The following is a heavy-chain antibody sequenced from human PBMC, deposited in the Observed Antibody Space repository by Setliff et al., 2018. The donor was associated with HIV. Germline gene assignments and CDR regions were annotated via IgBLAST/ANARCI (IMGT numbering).Heavy chain of an antibody. CDR3: ARTRGTTENVFDI. CDR1: GLSISSGYY. J-gene: IGHJ3*02. Sequence: SETLSLTCDVSGLSISSGYYWGWIRQPPGKGLEWIANIYHSGSTHYNPSVKSRVTISVDTSKNQISLRLTSVTAADTALYYCARTRGTTENVFDIWGQGTMVTVSS. CDR2: IYHSGST. D-gene: IGHD4-17*01. V-gene: IGHV4-38-2*01.